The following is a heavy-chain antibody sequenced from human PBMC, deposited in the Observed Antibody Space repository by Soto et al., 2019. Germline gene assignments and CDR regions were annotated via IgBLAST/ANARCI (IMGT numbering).Heavy chain of an antibody. V-gene: IGHV3-23*01. CDR1: GFTFRSYA. D-gene: IGHD2-21*02. J-gene: IGHJ4*02. Sequence: GGSLRLSCVASGFTFRSYAMSWVRQAPGKRLEWVSTISGSCDSTYYANSVKGRFTISRDNSKNTLSLQMGSLRAEDMAVYYCARADSGGDYHYWGQGTLVTVSS. CDR2: ISGSCDST. CDR3: ARADSGGDYHY.